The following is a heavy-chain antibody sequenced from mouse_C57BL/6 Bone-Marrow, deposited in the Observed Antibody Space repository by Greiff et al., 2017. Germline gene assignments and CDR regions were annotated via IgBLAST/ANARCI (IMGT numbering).Heavy chain of an antibody. V-gene: IGHV5-6*02. CDR3: ARRGFDYYGSSPYAMDY. J-gene: IGHJ4*01. CDR2: ISSGGSYP. CDR1: GFTFSSYG. D-gene: IGHD1-1*01. Sequence: EVMLVESGGDLVKPGGSLKLSCAASGFTFSSYGMSWVRQTPDKRLEWVATISSGGSYPYYPDSVKGRFTISRDNAKNTLYLQMISLKSEDTAMYYCARRGFDYYGSSPYAMDYWGQGTSVTVSS.